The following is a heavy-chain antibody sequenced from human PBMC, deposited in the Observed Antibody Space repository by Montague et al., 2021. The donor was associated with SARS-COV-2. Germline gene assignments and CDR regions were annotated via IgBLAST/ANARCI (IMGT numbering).Heavy chain of an antibody. J-gene: IGHJ6*02. CDR1: GGSISSSNYY. CDR2: IYDSGST. CDR3: ARDQTVLEWIWYGMDV. V-gene: IGHV4-39*02. Sequence: ETLSLTCTVSGGSISSSNYYWDWIRQPPGKGLEWIGSIYDSGSTYYNPSLKSRVTISVDTSSSQFSLYLTSVTAADAAVYYCARDQTVLEWIWYGMDVWGPGTTVTVSS. D-gene: IGHD3-3*01.